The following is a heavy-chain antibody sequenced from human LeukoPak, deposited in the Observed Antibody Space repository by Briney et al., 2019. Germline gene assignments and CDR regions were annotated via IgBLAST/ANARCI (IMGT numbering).Heavy chain of an antibody. J-gene: IGHJ4*02. CDR2: LSGSGGST. D-gene: IGHD3-10*01. V-gene: IGHV3-23*01. CDR1: GFTFSSYA. CDR3: AKDLPYGSGTGWSY. Sequence: GGSLTLSCAASGFTFSSYAMSWLRQAPGKGLEGVSALSGSGGSTYYADSVKGRFTISRDNSKNALYLQMNSLRAEDTAVYYCAKDLPYGSGTGWSYWGQGTLVTVSS.